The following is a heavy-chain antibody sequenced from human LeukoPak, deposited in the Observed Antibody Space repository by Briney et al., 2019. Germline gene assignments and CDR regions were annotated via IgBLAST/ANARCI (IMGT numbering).Heavy chain of an antibody. CDR2: IFTSGSP. CDR3: ARRWNYKDSFDI. CDR1: GGFISSGTHY. Sequence: SETLPLTCDVSGGFISSGTHYWTWIRQPVGKGLEWLGRIFTSGSPTYNSSLESRLTISFDKSKNQFFLRLNSVTAADTAVYYCARRWNYKDSFDIWGQGKMVTVSS. D-gene: IGHD3-22*01. V-gene: IGHV4-61*02. J-gene: IGHJ3*02.